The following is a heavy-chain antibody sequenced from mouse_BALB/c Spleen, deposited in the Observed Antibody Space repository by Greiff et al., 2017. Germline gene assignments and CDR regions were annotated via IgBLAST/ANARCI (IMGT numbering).Heavy chain of an antibody. CDR3: ARGKVYYGCLDY. CDR2: IWAGGST. CDR1: GFSLTSYG. D-gene: IGHD1-2*01. V-gene: IGHV2-9*02. Sequence: VQLKESGPGLVAPSQSLSITCTVSGFSLTSYGVHWVRQPPGKGLEWLGVIWAGGSTNYNSALMSRLSISKDNSKSQVFLKMNSLQTDDTAMYYCARGKVYYGCLDYWGQGTTLTVSS. J-gene: IGHJ2*01.